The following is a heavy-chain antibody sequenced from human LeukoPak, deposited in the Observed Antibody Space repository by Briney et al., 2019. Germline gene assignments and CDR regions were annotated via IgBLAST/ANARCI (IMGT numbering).Heavy chain of an antibody. Sequence: QPGGSLRLSCAASGFTFSSYEMNWVRQAPGKGLEWVSYISSSGSTIYYADSVKGRFTISRDNSKNTVYLQMNSLRIEDTALYYCAKDGLFRQTYAYYFDYWGQGTLVTVSS. D-gene: IGHD3-16*01. V-gene: IGHV3-48*03. CDR3: AKDGLFRQTYAYYFDY. CDR2: ISSSGSTI. CDR1: GFTFSSYE. J-gene: IGHJ4*02.